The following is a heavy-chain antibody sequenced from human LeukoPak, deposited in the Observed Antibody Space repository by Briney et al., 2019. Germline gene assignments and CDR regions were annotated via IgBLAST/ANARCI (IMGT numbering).Heavy chain of an antibody. CDR2: IYYSGST. Sequence: SETLSLTCAVYGGSFSGYYWSWIRQPPGKGLEWIGYIYYSGSTDYNPSLKSRVTISVDTSKNQFSLKLGSVTDADTAVYYCARLSGDGYSLDYWGQGTLVTVSS. CDR1: GGSFSGYY. CDR3: ARLSGDGYSLDY. J-gene: IGHJ4*02. D-gene: IGHD5-24*01. V-gene: IGHV4-59*08.